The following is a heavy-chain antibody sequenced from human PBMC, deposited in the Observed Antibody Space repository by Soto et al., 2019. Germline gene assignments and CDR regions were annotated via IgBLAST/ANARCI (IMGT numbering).Heavy chain of an antibody. CDR2: IIPILGIA. J-gene: IGHJ4*02. CDR1: GGTFSSYT. D-gene: IGHD6-19*01. V-gene: IGHV1-69*02. CDR3: ARVKVSAVAGFDY. Sequence: SVKVSCKASGGTFSSYTISWVRQAPGQGLEWMGRIIPILGIANYAQKFQGRVTITADKSTSTAYMELSSLRSEDTAVYYCARVKVSAVAGFDYWGQGTLVTVSS.